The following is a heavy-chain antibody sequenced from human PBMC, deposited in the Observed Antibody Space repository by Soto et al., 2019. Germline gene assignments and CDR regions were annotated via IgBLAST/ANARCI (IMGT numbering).Heavy chain of an antibody. CDR2: IIPMFGSA. V-gene: IGHV1-69*01. CDR3: AAYSSGWYNFDY. Sequence: QVQLVQSGAEVKKPGSSVKVSCKASGGTFSNYGISWVRQVPGQGLEWMAGIIPMFGSANYAPRFQDRVTITADESTSTAYMELSSLRYEDTAVYYCAAYSSGWYNFDYWGQGSLVTVSS. D-gene: IGHD6-19*01. CDR1: GGTFSNYG. J-gene: IGHJ4*02.